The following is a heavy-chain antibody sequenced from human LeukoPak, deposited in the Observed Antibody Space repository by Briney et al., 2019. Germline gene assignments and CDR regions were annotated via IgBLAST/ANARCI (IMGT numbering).Heavy chain of an antibody. V-gene: IGHV1-2*06. CDR3: ARGGGGSYYYYGMDV. CDR1: GYTLTDYY. J-gene: IGHJ6*02. D-gene: IGHD1-26*01. Sequence: GASVKVSCKASGYTLTDYYMHWVRQAPGQGLEWMGRINPNSGGTNYAQKFQGRVTMTRDTSISTAYMELSRLRSDDTAVYYCARGGGGSYYYYGMDVWGQGTTVTVSS. CDR2: INPNSGGT.